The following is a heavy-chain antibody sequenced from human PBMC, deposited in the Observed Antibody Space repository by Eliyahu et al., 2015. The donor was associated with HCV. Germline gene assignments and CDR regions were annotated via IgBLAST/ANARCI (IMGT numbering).Heavy chain of an antibody. D-gene: IGHD6-6*01. CDR3: ARDGFGDSSSPGVYFDY. J-gene: IGHJ4*01. CDR2: ISYDGSNK. Sequence: QVQLVEPGGGVVQPGRSLRLSCAAXGFTFSXXAMHWVRQAPGKGLEWVAVISYDGSNKYYADSVKGRFTISRDNSKNTLYLQMNSLRAEDTAVYYCARDGFGDSSSPGVYFDYWGQGTLVTVSS. CDR1: GFTFSXXA. V-gene: IGHV3-30-3*01.